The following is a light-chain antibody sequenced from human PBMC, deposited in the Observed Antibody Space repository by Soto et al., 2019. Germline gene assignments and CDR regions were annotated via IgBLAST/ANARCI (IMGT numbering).Light chain of an antibody. CDR3: CSYAGSYTLV. CDR1: SSDVGGYNY. CDR2: DVS. V-gene: IGLV2-11*01. Sequence: QSALTQPRSVSGSPGQSVTISCTGTSSDVGGYNYVSWYQQHPGKAPKLMIYDVSKRPSGVPDRFSGSKSGNTASLTISGLQAEDEAYYCCCSYAGSYTLVFGGGTKVTVL. J-gene: IGLJ3*02.